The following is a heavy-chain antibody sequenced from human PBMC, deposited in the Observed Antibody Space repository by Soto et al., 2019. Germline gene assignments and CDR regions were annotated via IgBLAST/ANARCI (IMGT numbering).Heavy chain of an antibody. D-gene: IGHD3-22*01. V-gene: IGHV3-30*18. J-gene: IGHJ4*02. CDR2: ISYDGSNE. Sequence: PWGSLRLSCEASGFTFSNYGTHRVRQAPGEGLEWVAHISYDGSNEHYTDSVKGRFTISRDNSKNMVFLHMNSLRPEDTAVYHCAKDTDFRDSSVYYVFAYWGQGTLVTVSP. CDR3: AKDTDFRDSSVYYVFAY. CDR1: GFTFSNYG.